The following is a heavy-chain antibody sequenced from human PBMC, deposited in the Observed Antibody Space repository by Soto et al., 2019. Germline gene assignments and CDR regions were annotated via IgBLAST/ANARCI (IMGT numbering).Heavy chain of an antibody. J-gene: IGHJ4*02. CDR1: GYTFTSYY. D-gene: IGHD6-19*01. V-gene: IGHV1-46*01. CDR2: INPSGVST. CDR3: AFQAVASEIDY. Sequence: QVQLVQSGAEVKKPGASVKVSCKASGYTFTSYYMHCVRQAPGQGLEWMGIINPSGVSTSYAQKFQGRVTMTRDTSTSTGYMELSSLRSEDTAVYYCAFQAVASEIDYWGQGPLVTVSS.